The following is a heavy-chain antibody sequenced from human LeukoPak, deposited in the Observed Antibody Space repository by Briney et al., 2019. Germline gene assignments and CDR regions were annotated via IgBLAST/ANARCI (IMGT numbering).Heavy chain of an antibody. J-gene: IGHJ3*02. CDR2: ISSSGSNI. CDR1: GFTFSSYE. V-gene: IGHV3-48*03. Sequence: PGGSVRLSCAASGFTFSSYEMNWVRQAPGKGLEWVSYISSSGSNIYYADSVKGRFTISRDNAKNSLYLQMNSLRAEDTAVYYCATDTGGSFTWAFDIWGQGTMVTVSS. CDR3: ATDTGGSFTWAFDI. D-gene: IGHD1-26*01.